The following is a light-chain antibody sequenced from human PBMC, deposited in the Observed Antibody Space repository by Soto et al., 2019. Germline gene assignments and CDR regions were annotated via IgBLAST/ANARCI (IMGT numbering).Light chain of an antibody. CDR3: HHYGSSPYT. CDR2: GVS. V-gene: IGKV3-20*01. J-gene: IGKJ2*01. CDR1: QSLSGNY. Sequence: EIVLAQSPGTLSLSPGERATLSCRASQSLSGNYLAWYQQKPGQAPRLLIFGVSSRATGIPDRFSGSVSGTDFTLTINRLEPEDFAVYYCHHYGSSPYTFGLGTNLEIK.